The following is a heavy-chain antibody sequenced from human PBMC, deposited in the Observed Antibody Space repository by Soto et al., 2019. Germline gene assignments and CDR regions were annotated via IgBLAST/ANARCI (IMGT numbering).Heavy chain of an antibody. J-gene: IGHJ3*02. CDR1: GFTFDAFV. CDR2: ISWNSGSI. D-gene: IGHD3-22*01. V-gene: IGHV3-9*01. CDR3: AKTAPPYDSQGYYPFDI. Sequence: EVQLVESGGDLVLPGRSLRLSCTASGFTFDAFVMHWVRQAPGKGLEWVSGISWNSGSIGYADPVKGRFTISRDNAKKSLYLEMNSLKTEDTALYYCAKTAPPYDSQGYYPFDIWGQGTLVSVSS.